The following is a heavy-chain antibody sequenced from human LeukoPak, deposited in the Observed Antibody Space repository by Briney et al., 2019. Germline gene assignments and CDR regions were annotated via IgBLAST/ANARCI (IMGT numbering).Heavy chain of an antibody. Sequence: GGSLRLSCAASGFTFSNAWMNWVRQAPGKGLEWVSAIGDSGGSTYYADSVKGRFTISRDNSKNTLYLQMSSLRAEDTALYYCAKFFSPYYYGMDVWGQGTTVTVSS. CDR2: IGDSGGST. V-gene: IGHV3-23*01. D-gene: IGHD2/OR15-2a*01. CDR3: AKFFSPYYYGMDV. CDR1: GFTFSNAW. J-gene: IGHJ6*02.